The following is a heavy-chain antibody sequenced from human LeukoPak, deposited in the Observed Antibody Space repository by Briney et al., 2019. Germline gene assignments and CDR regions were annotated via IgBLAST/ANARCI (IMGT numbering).Heavy chain of an antibody. CDR3: ARDRWLQDFVVVPAATAFDI. J-gene: IGHJ3*02. Sequence: GASVKVSCKASGYTFTSYGISWVRQAPGQGLEWMGWNSAYNGNTNYAQKLQGRVTMTTDTSTSTAYMELRSLRSDDTAVYYCARDRWLQDFVVVPAATAFDIWGQGTMVTVSS. CDR1: GYTFTSYG. V-gene: IGHV1-18*01. D-gene: IGHD2-2*01. CDR2: NSAYNGNT.